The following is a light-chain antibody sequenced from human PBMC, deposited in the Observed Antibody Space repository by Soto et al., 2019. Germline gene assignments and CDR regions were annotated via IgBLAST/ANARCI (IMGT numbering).Light chain of an antibody. Sequence: EIVLTQSPGTLSLSPGERVTLSCRASQSVSSSYLAWYQQKPGQAPRLLIYGASSRATGIPGRVSGSGSGTVFTITISILEHEDYAVYYCQQYGTSPYTFGQGTKLEIK. J-gene: IGKJ2*01. CDR1: QSVSSSY. CDR3: QQYGTSPYT. V-gene: IGKV3-20*01. CDR2: GAS.